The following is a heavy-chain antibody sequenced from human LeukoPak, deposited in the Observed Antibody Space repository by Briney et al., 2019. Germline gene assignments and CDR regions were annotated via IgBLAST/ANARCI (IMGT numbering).Heavy chain of an antibody. D-gene: IGHD3-16*02. CDR1: GYTFTSYD. CDR3: ARSGYYDYIWGSYRYTELDY. CDR2: MNPNSGNT. Sequence: ASVKVSCKASGYTFTSYDINWVRQATGQGLEWMGWMNPNSGNTGYAQKFQGRVTMTRKTSISTAYMELSSLRSEDTAVYYCARSGYYDYIWGSYRYTELDYWGQGTLVTVSS. V-gene: IGHV1-8*01. J-gene: IGHJ4*02.